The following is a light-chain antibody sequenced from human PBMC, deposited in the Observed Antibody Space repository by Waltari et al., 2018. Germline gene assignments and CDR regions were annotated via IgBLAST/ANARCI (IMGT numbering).Light chain of an antibody. CDR2: EVS. CDR1: SRDVGGYTY. Sequence: QPALTHPASVSGSPGQSITIPCTGPSRDVGGYTYVPWYQQHPGKAPKLMIYEVSNRPSGVSNRFSGSKSGNTASLTISGLQAEDEADYYCSSYTSSSTLGVFGTGTKVTVL. J-gene: IGLJ1*01. V-gene: IGLV2-14*01. CDR3: SSYTSSSTLGV.